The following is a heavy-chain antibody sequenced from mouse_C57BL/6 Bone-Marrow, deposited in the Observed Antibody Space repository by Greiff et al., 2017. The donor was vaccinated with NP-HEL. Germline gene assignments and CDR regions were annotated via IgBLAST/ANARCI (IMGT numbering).Heavy chain of an antibody. V-gene: IGHV1-64*01. CDR2: IHPNSGST. CDR1: GYTFTSYW. Sequence: QLQLKQPGAELVKPGASVKLSCKASGYTFTSYWMHWVKQRPGQGLEWIGMIHPNSGSTNYNEKFKSKATLTVDKSSSTAYMQLSSLTSEDSAVYYCARDGTADAYWGQGTLVTVSA. CDR3: ARDGTADAY. J-gene: IGHJ3*01. D-gene: IGHD1-1*01.